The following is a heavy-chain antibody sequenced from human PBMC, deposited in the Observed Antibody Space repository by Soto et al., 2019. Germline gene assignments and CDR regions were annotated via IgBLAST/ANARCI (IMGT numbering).Heavy chain of an antibody. CDR3: AREDCSSTSCPADYYYYMDV. Sequence: GGSLRLSCAASGFTFSSYSMNWVRQAPGKGLEWVSSISSSSSYIYYADSVKGRFTISRDNAKNSLYLQMNSLRAEDTAVYYCAREDCSSTSCPADYYYYMDVWGKGTTVTVSS. CDR1: GFTFSSYS. CDR2: ISSSSSYI. D-gene: IGHD2-2*01. V-gene: IGHV3-21*01. J-gene: IGHJ6*03.